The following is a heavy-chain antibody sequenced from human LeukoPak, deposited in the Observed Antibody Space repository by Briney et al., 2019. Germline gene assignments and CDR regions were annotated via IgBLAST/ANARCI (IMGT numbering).Heavy chain of an antibody. J-gene: IGHJ3*02. Sequence: SETLSLTCTVSGGSISSYYWSWIRQPAGKGLEWIGRIYTSGSTNYNPSLKSRVTMSVDTSKNQFSLKLSSVTAADTAVYYCARVGDMYYYDSSGYYQDAFDIWGQGTMVTVSS. D-gene: IGHD3-22*01. CDR1: GGSISSYY. CDR2: IYTSGST. V-gene: IGHV4-4*07. CDR3: ARVGDMYYYDSSGYYQDAFDI.